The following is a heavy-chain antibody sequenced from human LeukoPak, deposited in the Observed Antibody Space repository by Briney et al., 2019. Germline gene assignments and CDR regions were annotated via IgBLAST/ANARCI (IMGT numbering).Heavy chain of an antibody. CDR3: ARYCSSTSCYEGVDAFDI. Sequence: GGSLRLSCAASGFTFSSYGMSWVRQAPGKGLEWVSAISGSGGSTYYADSVKGRFTISRDNSKNTLYLQMNSLRAEDTAVYYCARYCSSTSCYEGVDAFDIWGQGTMVTVSS. J-gene: IGHJ3*02. CDR2: ISGSGGST. V-gene: IGHV3-23*01. CDR1: GFTFSSYG. D-gene: IGHD2-2*01.